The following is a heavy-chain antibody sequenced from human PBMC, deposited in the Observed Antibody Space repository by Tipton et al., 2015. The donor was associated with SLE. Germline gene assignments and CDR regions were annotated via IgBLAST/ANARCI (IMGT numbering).Heavy chain of an antibody. CDR1: GGSIASYY. CDR3: VRDYYDGVGLCYFDD. V-gene: IGHV4-59*01. J-gene: IGHJ4*02. CDR2: IYDSGST. Sequence: GLVKPSQTLSLTCTVSGGSIASYYWSWIRQPPGKGLEWIGYIYDSGSTNYNPSLKSRVTISIDTSENQFSLKMRSVTAADTAVYYCVRDYYDGVGLCYFDDWGQGTLVTVSS. D-gene: IGHD3-22*01.